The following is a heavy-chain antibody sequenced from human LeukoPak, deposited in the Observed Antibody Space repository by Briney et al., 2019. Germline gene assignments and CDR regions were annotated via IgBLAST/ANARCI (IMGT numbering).Heavy chain of an antibody. V-gene: IGHV5-51*01. CDR2: IYPGDSDT. CDR1: GYSFTSYW. D-gene: IGHD2-2*01. Sequence: GEAPKIFCKGSGYSFTSYWNGWVRQMPGKGLEGMGIIYPGDSDTRYSPSFQGQVTIPADKSNSPAYLQWSSLKASDTAMYYCARVRPRDSRIVVVPAADYWGQGTLVTVSS. CDR3: ARVRPRDSRIVVVPAADY. J-gene: IGHJ4*02.